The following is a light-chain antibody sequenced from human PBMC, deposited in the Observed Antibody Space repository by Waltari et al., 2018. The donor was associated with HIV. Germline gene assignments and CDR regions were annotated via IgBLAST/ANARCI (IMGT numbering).Light chain of an antibody. CDR2: GNS. V-gene: IGLV1-40*01. Sequence: QSVLTQPPSVSGAPGQRVTISCTGSSSNIGAGYHVHWYQQLPGTAPKLLIYGNSSRPSGVPDRFAGSKSGTSASLASTGLQAEDEADYHCQSHDSSLSGYVFGTGTKVTVL. CDR3: QSHDSSLSGYV. CDR1: SSNIGAGYH. J-gene: IGLJ1*01.